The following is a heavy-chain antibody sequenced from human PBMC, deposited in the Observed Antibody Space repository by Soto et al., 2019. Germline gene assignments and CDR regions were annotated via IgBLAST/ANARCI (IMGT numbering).Heavy chain of an antibody. Sequence: QVQLQESGPGLVKPSQTLSLTCTVSGGSISSGGYYWSWIRQHPGKGLEWIGYIYYSGSTYYNPSLQSRVTISVDTSKNQFSLKLSSVTAADTAVYYCARGAAGGYYFDYWGQGTLVTVSS. CDR3: ARGAAGGYYFDY. CDR2: IYYSGST. D-gene: IGHD6-13*01. J-gene: IGHJ4*02. CDR1: GGSISSGGYY. V-gene: IGHV4-31*03.